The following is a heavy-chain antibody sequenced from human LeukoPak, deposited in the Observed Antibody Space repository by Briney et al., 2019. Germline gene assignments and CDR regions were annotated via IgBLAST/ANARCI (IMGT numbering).Heavy chain of an antibody. J-gene: IGHJ4*02. CDR3: ARATLGFFWGDFAY. CDR2: INPNSGGT. Sequence: GASVKVSCKASGYTFTGYYMHWVRQAPGQGLEWMGWINPNSGGTNYAQKFQGRVTMTRDTSISTAYMELSRLRSDDTAVYYCARATLGFFWGDFAYWGQGPLVTVSS. D-gene: IGHD3-16*01. CDR1: GYTFTGYY. V-gene: IGHV1-2*02.